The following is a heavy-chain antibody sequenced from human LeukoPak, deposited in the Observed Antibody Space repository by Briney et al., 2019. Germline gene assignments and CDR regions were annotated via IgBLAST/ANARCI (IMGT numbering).Heavy chain of an antibody. D-gene: IGHD5-12*01. CDR3: ASRPSGSDWGPFDF. CDR1: GVSFRRHP. V-gene: IGHV3-33*07. J-gene: IGHJ4*02. CDR2: IRFDGSET. Sequence: GRSLRLSCSAAGVSFRRHPMFWVRQAPGKRLELLAFIRFDGSETDYADSVKGRFTISRDNSNDTLYLQMNSLRAEATARYYCASRPSGSDWGPFDFWGQGTLVSVSS.